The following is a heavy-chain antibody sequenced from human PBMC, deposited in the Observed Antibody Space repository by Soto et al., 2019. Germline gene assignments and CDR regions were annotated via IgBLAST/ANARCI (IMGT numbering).Heavy chain of an antibody. CDR3: ARSSHKESWFDP. D-gene: IGHD6-13*01. J-gene: IGHJ5*02. CDR2: INTSGST. CDR1: GGSVSNFY. V-gene: IGHV4-4*07. Sequence: QVQLQESGPGLVKPSETLSLTCTVSGGSVSNFYWNWIRQPAGKRLEWIGRINTSGSTNYNPSLRSRVTMSIDTSRNQFSLKLNSVTAADTAVYYCARSSHKESWFDPWGQGTLVTVSS.